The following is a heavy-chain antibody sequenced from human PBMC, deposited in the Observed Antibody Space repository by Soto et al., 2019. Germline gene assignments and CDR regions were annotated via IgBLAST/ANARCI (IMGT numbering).Heavy chain of an antibody. J-gene: IGHJ6*03. V-gene: IGHV3-33*01. Sequence: QVQLVESGGGVVQPGRSLRLSCAASGFTFSSYGMHWVRQAPGKGLEWVAVIWYDGSNKYYADSVKGRFTISRDNSKNTLYLEMNSLIAEDTAVYYCARVGYSSHYYMYVWCKGTTVTVSS. D-gene: IGHD6-13*01. CDR2: IWYDGSNK. CDR1: GFTFSSYG. CDR3: ARVGYSSHYYMYV.